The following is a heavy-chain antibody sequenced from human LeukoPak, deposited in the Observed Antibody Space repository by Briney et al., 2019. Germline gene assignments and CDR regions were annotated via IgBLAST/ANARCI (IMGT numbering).Heavy chain of an antibody. V-gene: IGHV1-18*01. CDR2: ISAYNGNT. CDR1: GYTFTSYG. CDR3: ARDCSSTSCYGRDFDY. J-gene: IGHJ4*02. D-gene: IGHD2-2*01. Sequence: ASVKVSCKASGYTFTSYGISWVRQAPGQGLGWMGWISAYNGNTNYAQKFQGRVTTTTDTSTSTVYMELRSLRSDDTAVYYCARDCSSTSCYGRDFDYWGQGTLVTVSS.